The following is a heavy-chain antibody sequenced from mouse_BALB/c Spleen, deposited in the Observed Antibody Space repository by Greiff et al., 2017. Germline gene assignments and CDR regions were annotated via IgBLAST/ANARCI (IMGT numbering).Heavy chain of an antibody. Sequence: EVKLMESGGGLVKPGGSLKLSCAASGFTFSDYYMYWVRQTPEKRLEWVATISDGGSYTYYPDSVKGRFTISRDNAKNNLYLQMSSLKSEDTAMYYCARGGGGVYFDYWGQGTTLTVSS. CDR1: GFTFSDYY. V-gene: IGHV5-4*02. CDR3: ARGGGGVYFDY. CDR2: ISDGGSYT. J-gene: IGHJ2*01.